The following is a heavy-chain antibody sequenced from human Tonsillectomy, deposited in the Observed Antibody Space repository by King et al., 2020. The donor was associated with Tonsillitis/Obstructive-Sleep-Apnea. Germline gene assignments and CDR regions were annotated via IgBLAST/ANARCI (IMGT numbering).Heavy chain of an antibody. CDR2: IRSKAYGGTT. V-gene: IGHV3-49*04. CDR3: TSPMRFGDSGPHYYYYYGMDV. J-gene: IGHJ6*02. Sequence: EVQLVESGGGLVQPGRSLRLSCTASGFTFGDYAMSWVRQAPGKGLEWVGFIRSKAYGGTTEYAASVKGRFTISRDDSKSIAYLQMNSLKTEDTAVYYCTSPMRFGDSGPHYYYYYGMDVWGQGTTVTVSS. D-gene: IGHD3-10*01. CDR1: GFTFGDYA.